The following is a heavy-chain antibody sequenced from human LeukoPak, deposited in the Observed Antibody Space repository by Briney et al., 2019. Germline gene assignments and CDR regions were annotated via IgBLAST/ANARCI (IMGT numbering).Heavy chain of an antibody. CDR2: INHSGST. D-gene: IGHD1-26*01. J-gene: IGHJ5*02. V-gene: IGHV4-34*01. CDR1: GGSFSGYY. CDR3: ARDSPFDSS. Sequence: SETLSLTCAVYGGSFSGYYWSWIRQPPGKGLEWIGEINHSGSTNYNPYLKSRVTISVDTSKNQFSLKLSSVTAADTAVYYCARDSPFDSSWGQGTLVTVSS.